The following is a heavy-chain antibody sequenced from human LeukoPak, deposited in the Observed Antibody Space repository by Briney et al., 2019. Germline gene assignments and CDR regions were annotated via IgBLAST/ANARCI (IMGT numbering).Heavy chain of an antibody. D-gene: IGHD6-6*01. CDR1: GGTFSSYA. V-gene: IGHV1-69*04. CDR3: AREEAARPSLTKYAFDI. J-gene: IGHJ3*02. Sequence: GASVKVSCKASGGTFSSYAISWVRQAPGQGLEWMGRIIPILGIANYAQKFQGRVTITADESTSTAYMELSSLRSEDTAVYYCAREEAARPSLTKYAFDIWGQGTMVTVSS. CDR2: IIPILGIA.